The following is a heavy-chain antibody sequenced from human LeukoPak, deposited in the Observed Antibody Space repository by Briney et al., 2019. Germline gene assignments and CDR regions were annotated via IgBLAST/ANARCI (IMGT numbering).Heavy chain of an antibody. D-gene: IGHD3-10*01. V-gene: IGHV1-2*02. CDR1: GYPFTGHY. J-gene: IGHJ4*02. CDR2: INPNSGGT. Sequence: ASVKVSCKASGYPFTGHYMHWVRPAPGQGLEWMGWINPNSGGTNYAQKFQGRVTMTRDTSISTAYMELSRLRSDDTAVYYCARAGYYYGSGSYYIFDYWGQGTLVTVSS. CDR3: ARAGYYYGSGSYYIFDY.